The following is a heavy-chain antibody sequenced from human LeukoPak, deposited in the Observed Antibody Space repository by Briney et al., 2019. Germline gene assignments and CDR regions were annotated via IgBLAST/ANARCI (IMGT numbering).Heavy chain of an antibody. CDR2: ISWNSGSI. V-gene: IGHV3-9*03. D-gene: IGHD2-15*01. CDR1: GFTFDDYA. Sequence: PGGSLRLSCAASGFTFDDYAMHWVRQAPGKGLEWVSGISWNSGSIGYADSVKGRFTISRDNAKNSLYLQMNSLRAEDMALYFCAKEARRDCSGGNCYRYFDLWGRGTLVTVSS. J-gene: IGHJ2*01. CDR3: AKEARRDCSGGNCYRYFDL.